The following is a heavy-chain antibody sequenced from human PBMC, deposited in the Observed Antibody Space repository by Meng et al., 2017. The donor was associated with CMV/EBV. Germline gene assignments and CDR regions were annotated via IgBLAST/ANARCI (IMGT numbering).Heavy chain of an antibody. J-gene: IGHJ4*02. CDR1: GYTFTSYY. CDR2: INPSGGST. Sequence: QVQLVQPGAEVKKPGASVKVSCKASGYTFTSYYMHWVRQAPGQGLEWMGIINPSGGSTSYAQKFQGRVTISVDTSKNQFSLKLSSVTAADTAVYYCARNPNEWDYWGQGTLVTVSS. D-gene: IGHD3-3*01. CDR3: ARNPNEWDY. V-gene: IGHV1-46*01.